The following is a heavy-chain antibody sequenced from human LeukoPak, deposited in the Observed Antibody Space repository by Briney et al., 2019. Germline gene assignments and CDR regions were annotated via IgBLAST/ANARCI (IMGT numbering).Heavy chain of an antibody. CDR3: ARQHARGCFVWEDSDSTLFPYTGNYFDS. D-gene: IGHD3-22*01. CDR1: GGSISGSSYL. J-gene: IGHJ4*02. V-gene: IGHV4-39*01. Sequence: SETLSLTCTVSGGSISGSSYLWGWIRQPPGKGLEWIGSLYYTGSTYNNAALKSRVTISGDTSKNQISLNLRSVTAADTAVYYCARQHARGCFVWEDSDSTLFPYTGNYFDSWGLGTLVTVSS. CDR2: LYYTGST.